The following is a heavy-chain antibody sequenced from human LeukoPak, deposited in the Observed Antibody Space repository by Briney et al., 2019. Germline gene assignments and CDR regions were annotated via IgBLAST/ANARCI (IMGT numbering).Heavy chain of an antibody. CDR1: GYTFTGYY. J-gene: IGHJ3*02. Sequence: ASVKVSCKASGYTFTGYYMHWVRQAPGQGLEWMGWINPKSGGTNYAQKFQGRVTMTRDTSIHTAYMELSRLRSDDTAVYYCGRNRPGKALDIWGQGTRVTVSS. D-gene: IGHD3-10*01. CDR2: INPKSGGT. CDR3: GRNRPGKALDI. V-gene: IGHV1-2*02.